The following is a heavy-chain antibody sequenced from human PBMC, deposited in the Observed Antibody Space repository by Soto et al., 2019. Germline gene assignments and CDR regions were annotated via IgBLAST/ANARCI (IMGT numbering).Heavy chain of an antibody. Sequence: LRLSCAASGFTFSSYGMHWVRQAPGKGLEWVAVISYDGSNKYYADSVKGRFTISRDNSKNTLYLQMNSLRAEDTAVYYCAKDRALLYFDYRGQGTLVTVSS. CDR2: ISYDGSNK. J-gene: IGHJ4*02. V-gene: IGHV3-30*18. D-gene: IGHD1-26*01. CDR3: AKDRALLYFDY. CDR1: GFTFSSYG.